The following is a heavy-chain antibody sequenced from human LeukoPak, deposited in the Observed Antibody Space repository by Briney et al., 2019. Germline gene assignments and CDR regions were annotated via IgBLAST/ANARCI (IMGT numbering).Heavy chain of an antibody. CDR3: AKYSGSYMYYFDY. CDR2: ISHTADIT. CDR1: GFTFRSYP. Sequence: GGSLRLSCAASGFTFRSYPMSWVRQAPGKGLEWGSVISHTADITYYADSVKGRFTISRDNSENTLYLQMNSLRADDTAVYYCAKYSGSYMYYFDYWGQGTLVTVSS. V-gene: IGHV3-23*01. J-gene: IGHJ4*02. D-gene: IGHD1-26*01.